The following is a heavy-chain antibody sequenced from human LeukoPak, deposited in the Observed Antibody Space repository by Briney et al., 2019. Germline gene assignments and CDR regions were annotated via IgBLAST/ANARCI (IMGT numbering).Heavy chain of an antibody. D-gene: IGHD3-10*01. CDR1: GYTFTSYA. CDR3: ARDWDDSGSYGWGGLNFYNYGMDV. V-gene: IGHV7-4-1*02. J-gene: IGHJ6*02. CDR2: INTNSGNP. Sequence: ASVKVSCKAVGYTFTSYAMNWVRQAPGQGLEWMGWINTNSGNPTYAQGFTGRFVFSLDTSVGTAILQISSLKADDTAMYYCARDWDDSGSYGWGGLNFYNYGMDVWGQGTTVTVSS.